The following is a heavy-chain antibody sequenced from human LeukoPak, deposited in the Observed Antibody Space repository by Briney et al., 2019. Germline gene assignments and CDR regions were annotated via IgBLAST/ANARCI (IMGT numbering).Heavy chain of an antibody. CDR3: ARAGDSCSGGTCYRWFDP. D-gene: IGHD2-15*01. CDR2: IYSSGST. V-gene: IGHV4-4*07. Sequence: SETLSLTCTVSGDSISSYYWSWFRQPAGKGLEWIGRIYSSGSTNYNPSLKSRVSMSVDTSKTQFSLNLSSATAADTAVYYCARAGDSCSGGTCYRWFDPWGPGILVTVSS. CDR1: GDSISSYY. J-gene: IGHJ5*02.